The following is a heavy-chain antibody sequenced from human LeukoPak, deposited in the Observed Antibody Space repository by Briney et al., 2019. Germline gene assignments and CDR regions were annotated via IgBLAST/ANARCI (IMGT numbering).Heavy chain of an antibody. CDR2: IIPIFGTA. V-gene: IGHV1-69*05. J-gene: IGHJ5*02. D-gene: IGHD3-9*01. CDR3: ARVSGDILTGYYKNRFDP. Sequence: SVKVSCKASGGTFTSYAISWVRQAPGQGLEWMGGIIPIFGTANYAQKFQGRVTITTDESTSTAYMELSSLRSEDTAVYYCARVSGDILTGYYKNRFDPWGQGTLVTVSS. CDR1: GGTFTSYA.